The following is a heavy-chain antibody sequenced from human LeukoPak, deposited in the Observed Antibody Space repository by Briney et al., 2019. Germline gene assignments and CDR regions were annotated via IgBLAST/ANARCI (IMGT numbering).Heavy chain of an antibody. CDR3: AKDRHRARIYYDSSDSKDLDY. Sequence: GGSLRLSCAASGFTFSSYGMSWVRQAPGKGLEWVSAISGSGGSTYYADSVKGRFTISRDNSKNTLYLQMNSLRAEDTAVYYCAKDRHRARIYYDSSDSKDLDYWGQGTLVTVSS. D-gene: IGHD3-22*01. CDR2: ISGSGGST. CDR1: GFTFSSYG. J-gene: IGHJ4*02. V-gene: IGHV3-23*01.